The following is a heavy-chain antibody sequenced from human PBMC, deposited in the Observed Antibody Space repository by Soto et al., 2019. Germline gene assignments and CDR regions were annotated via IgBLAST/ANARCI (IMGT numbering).Heavy chain of an antibody. CDR2: FYYSGIT. CDR3: ARPSGEPFRFDY. D-gene: IGHD3-16*01. Sequence: SETLSLTCTVSGDSISSTDSYWGWIRQPPGKGLEWIGSFYYSGITYYSPSLKSRVTISADTSKNQFSLNLSSVTAADTAVYYCARPSGEPFRFDYWGQGTLVTVSS. CDR1: GDSISSTDSY. J-gene: IGHJ4*02. V-gene: IGHV4-39*01.